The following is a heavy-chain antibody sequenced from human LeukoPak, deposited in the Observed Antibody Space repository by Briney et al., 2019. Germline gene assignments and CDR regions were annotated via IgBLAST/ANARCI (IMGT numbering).Heavy chain of an antibody. V-gene: IGHV1-69*06. Sequence: SVKVSCKASGGTFSSYAISWVRQAPGKELEWMGGIIPIFCTANHAQNFQGRVTITADKSTSTAYRELSSVRSEDTAVYYCARTYDSSGDWFDPWGQGTLVTVSS. D-gene: IGHD3-22*01. CDR2: IIPIFCTA. J-gene: IGHJ5*02. CDR1: GGTFSSYA. CDR3: ARTYDSSGDWFDP.